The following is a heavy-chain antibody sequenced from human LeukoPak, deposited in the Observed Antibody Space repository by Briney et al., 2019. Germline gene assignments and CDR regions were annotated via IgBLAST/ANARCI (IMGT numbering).Heavy chain of an antibody. CDR3: ARVLTPCGGVIVNDY. CDR2: INSDGSST. D-gene: IGHD3-16*02. V-gene: IGHV3-74*01. J-gene: IGHJ4*02. CDR1: GFTFSSYW. Sequence: HPGGSLRLSCAASGFTFSSYWMNWVRQAPGKGLVWVSCINSDGSSTSYADSVKGRFTISRDNAKNTLYLQMNSLRAEDTAVYYCARVLTPCGGVIVNDYWGQGTLVTVSS.